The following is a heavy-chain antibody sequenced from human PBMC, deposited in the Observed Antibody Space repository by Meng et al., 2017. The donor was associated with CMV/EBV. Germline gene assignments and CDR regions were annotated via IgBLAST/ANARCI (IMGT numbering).Heavy chain of an antibody. CDR3: AKQDSGGFDP. CDR2: ISGSGGST. J-gene: IGHJ5*02. Sequence: GESLKISCAASGFTFSSYAMSRVRQAPGKGLEWVSAISGSGGSTYYADSVKGRFTISRDNSKNTLYLQMNSLRAEDTAVYYCAKQDSGGFDPWGQGTLVTVSS. V-gene: IGHV3-23*01. D-gene: IGHD3/OR15-3a*01. CDR1: GFTFSSYA.